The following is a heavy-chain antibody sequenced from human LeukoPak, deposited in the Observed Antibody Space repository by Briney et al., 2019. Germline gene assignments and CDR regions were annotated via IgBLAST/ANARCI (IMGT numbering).Heavy chain of an antibody. CDR1: GFTFSSSW. D-gene: IGHD3-10*01. V-gene: IGHV3-74*01. CDR3: ARSGIGRLDY. CDR2: INPDGTST. J-gene: IGHJ4*02. Sequence: GGSLRLSCAASGFTFSSSWMHWVRQAPGKGLVWVSRINPDGTSTTYADSVKSRFTISRDNTKNTLYLQMDSLRAEDTAVFYCARSGIGRLDYWGQGTLVTVSS.